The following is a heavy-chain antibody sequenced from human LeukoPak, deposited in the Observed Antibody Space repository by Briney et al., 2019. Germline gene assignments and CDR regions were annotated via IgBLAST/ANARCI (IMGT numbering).Heavy chain of an antibody. CDR2: ISSSSSTI. J-gene: IGHJ4*02. D-gene: IGHD3-10*01. Sequence: GGSLRLSCAASGFLFSNYNMNWVRQAPGKGLEWVSYISSSSSTIYYADSVKGRFTISRDNAKNSLYLQMNSLRAEDTAVYYCARDLRSYYGSGSYEFDYWGQGTLVTVSS. CDR1: GFLFSNYN. V-gene: IGHV3-48*04. CDR3: ARDLRSYYGSGSYEFDY.